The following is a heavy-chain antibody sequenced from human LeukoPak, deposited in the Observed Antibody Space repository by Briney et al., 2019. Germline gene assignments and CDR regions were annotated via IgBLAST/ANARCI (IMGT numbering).Heavy chain of an antibody. Sequence: ASVKVSCKASGYTFTGYYMHWVRQATGQGLEWMGWMNPNSANTGYAQKFQGRATMTRNTSISTAYMELSSLRSEDTAVYYCASTIPYYDSSGRKTQVAFDIWGQGTMVTVSS. J-gene: IGHJ3*02. D-gene: IGHD3-22*01. CDR1: GYTFTGYY. CDR3: ASTIPYYDSSGRKTQVAFDI. V-gene: IGHV1-8*02. CDR2: MNPNSANT.